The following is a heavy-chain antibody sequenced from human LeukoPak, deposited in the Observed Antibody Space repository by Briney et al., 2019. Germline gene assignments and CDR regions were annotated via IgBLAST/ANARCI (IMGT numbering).Heavy chain of an antibody. Sequence: PGGSLRLSCAASGFTFSSYWMSWVRQAPGKGLEWVANIKQDGSEKYYVDSVKGRFTISRDNAKNSLYLQMNSLRAEDTAVYYCARDPGITIFGVVTMPGYYFDYWGQGTLVTVSS. V-gene: IGHV3-7*01. CDR1: GFTFSSYW. D-gene: IGHD3-3*01. CDR3: ARDPGITIFGVVTMPGYYFDY. J-gene: IGHJ4*02. CDR2: IKQDGSEK.